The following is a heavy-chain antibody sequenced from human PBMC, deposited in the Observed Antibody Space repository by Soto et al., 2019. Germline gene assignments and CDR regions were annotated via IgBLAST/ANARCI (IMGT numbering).Heavy chain of an antibody. CDR2: INHSGST. CDR3: ARGRVIPRMVRGVNPQPGYYYYMDV. V-gene: IGHV4-34*01. J-gene: IGHJ6*03. Sequence: SETLSLTCAVYGGSFSGYYWSWIRQPPGKGLEWIGEINHSGSTNYNPSLKSRVTISVDTSKNQFSLKLSSVTAADTAVYYCARGRVIPRMVRGVNPQPGYYYYMDVWGKGTTVTVSS. CDR1: GGSFSGYY. D-gene: IGHD3-10*01.